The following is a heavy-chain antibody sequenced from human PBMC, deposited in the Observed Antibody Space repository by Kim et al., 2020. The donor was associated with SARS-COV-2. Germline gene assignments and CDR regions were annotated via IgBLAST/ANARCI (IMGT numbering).Heavy chain of an antibody. J-gene: IGHJ3*01. CDR2: T. D-gene: IGHD1-1*01. CDR3: ERGRRGTDAFDV. Sequence: TSYAQKFEARRTLTRDTTKSTVYIGLSGLRSENTAVYYCERGRRGTDAFDVWGQGTMVTVSS. V-gene: IGHV1-46*01.